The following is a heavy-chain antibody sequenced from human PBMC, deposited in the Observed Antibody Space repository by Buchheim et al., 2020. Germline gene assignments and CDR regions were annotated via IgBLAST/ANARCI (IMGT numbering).Heavy chain of an antibody. V-gene: IGHV4-31*03. CDR1: GGSISSGGYY. CDR3: ARDESRVYYPSY. D-gene: IGHD2-8*01. CDR2: IYYSGST. Sequence: QVQLQESGPGLVKPSQTLSLTCTVSGGSISSGGYYWSWIRQHPGKGLEWIGCIYYSGSTYYNPSLKSRVTISVDTSKNQFSRKRTLGTAADTAVNYGARDESRVYYPSYWGQRTL. J-gene: IGHJ4*02.